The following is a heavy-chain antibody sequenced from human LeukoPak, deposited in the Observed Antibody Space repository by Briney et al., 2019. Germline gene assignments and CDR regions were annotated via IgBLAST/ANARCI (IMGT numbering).Heavy chain of an antibody. V-gene: IGHV4-31*03. CDR2: IYYSGST. CDR1: GGSISSGGYY. D-gene: IGHD3-10*01. J-gene: IGHJ5*02. Sequence: SETLSLTCTVSGGSISSGGYYWSWIRQHPGKGLEWIGYIYYSGSTYYNPSLKSRVTISVDTSKNQFSLKLNSVTAADTAVYYCARGRGLFTMVRGVIIVSWFDPWGQGTLVTVSS. CDR3: ARGRGLFTMVRGVIIVSWFDP.